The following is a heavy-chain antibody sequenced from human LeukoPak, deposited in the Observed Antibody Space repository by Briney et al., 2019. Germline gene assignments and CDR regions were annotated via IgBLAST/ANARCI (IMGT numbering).Heavy chain of an antibody. Sequence: PGGSLRLSCAASGFSFSNYWMSWVRQAPGKGLEWVSGINKNSGTIGYADSVKGRFTISRDNAKNSLYLQMNSLRPEDTALYYCASDKGWYAIHIWGQGTMVTVSS. CDR3: ASDKGWYAIHI. CDR2: INKNSGTI. V-gene: IGHV3-9*01. CDR1: GFSFSNYW. J-gene: IGHJ3*02. D-gene: IGHD2-15*01.